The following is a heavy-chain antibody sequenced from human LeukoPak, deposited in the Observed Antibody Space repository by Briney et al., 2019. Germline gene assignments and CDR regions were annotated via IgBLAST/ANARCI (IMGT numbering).Heavy chain of an antibody. CDR1: GFTFSSYW. CDR3: TRDRRYGGMDV. V-gene: IGHV3-74*01. CDR2: IISDGSSA. J-gene: IGHJ6*02. Sequence: PGGSLRLSCAASGFTFSSYWMHWVRQAPGKGLVWVSRIISDGSSATLADSVKGRFTVSRDNAKNMLYLQMNSLRAEDTAVYYCTRDRRYGGMDVWGQGTTVTVSS. D-gene: IGHD3-10*01.